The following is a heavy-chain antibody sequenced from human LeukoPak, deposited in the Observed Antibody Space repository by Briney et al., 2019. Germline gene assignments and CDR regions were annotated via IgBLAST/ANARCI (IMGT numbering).Heavy chain of an antibody. V-gene: IGHV4-39*01. D-gene: IGHD3-22*01. CDR3: ARTSSGPNWFDP. J-gene: IGHJ5*02. CDR2: IYHSGST. Sequence: SETLSLTCTVSGGSISSSSYYWGWIRQPPGKGLEWIGSIYHSGSTYYNPSLKSRVTISVDTSKNQFSLKLSSVSAADTAVYYCARTSSGPNWFDPWGQGTLVTVSS. CDR1: GGSISSSSYY.